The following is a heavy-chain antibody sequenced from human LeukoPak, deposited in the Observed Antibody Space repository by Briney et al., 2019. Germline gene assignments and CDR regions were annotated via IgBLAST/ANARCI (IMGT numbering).Heavy chain of an antibody. Sequence: QPGRSLRLSCAASGFTFSSYGMHWVRQAPGKGLEWVAVISYDGSNKYYADSVKGRFTISRDNSKNTLYLQMNSLRAEDTAVYYCAKDGDSGSEFALDYWGQGTLVTVSS. J-gene: IGHJ4*02. V-gene: IGHV3-30*18. CDR3: AKDGDSGSEFALDY. CDR1: GFTFSSYG. CDR2: ISYDGSNK. D-gene: IGHD1-26*01.